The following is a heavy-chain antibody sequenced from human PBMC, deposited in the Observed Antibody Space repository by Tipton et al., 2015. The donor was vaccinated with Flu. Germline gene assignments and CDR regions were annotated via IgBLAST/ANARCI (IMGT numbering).Heavy chain of an antibody. CDR2: ISSGADST. CDR3: AKARYGSGGFYYFDY. CDR1: GFTFNIYA. Sequence: SLRLSCAASGFTFNIYAMSWFRQAPGKGLEWISAISSGADSTYHADSVKGRFTISRDNFNNTLFLQMNSLRAEDTPVYYCAKARYGSGGFYYFDYWGQGALVTVSS. J-gene: IGHJ4*02. V-gene: IGHV3-23*01. D-gene: IGHD3-10*01.